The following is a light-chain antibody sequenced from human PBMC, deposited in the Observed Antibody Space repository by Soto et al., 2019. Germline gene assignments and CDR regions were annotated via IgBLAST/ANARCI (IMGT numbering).Light chain of an antibody. CDR3: QQYGSSPLFT. CDR2: DAS. V-gene: IGKV3-20*01. J-gene: IGKJ3*01. Sequence: EIVLTQSPATLSLCPGERATVSCRASQSVSSYLAWYQQKPGQAPRLLIYDASNRATGIPARFSGSGSGTDFTLTISRLEPEDFAVYYCQQYGSSPLFTFGPGTKVDI. CDR1: QSVSSY.